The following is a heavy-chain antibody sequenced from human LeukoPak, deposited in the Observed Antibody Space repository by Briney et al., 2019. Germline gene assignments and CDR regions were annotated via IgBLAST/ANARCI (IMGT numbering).Heavy chain of an antibody. CDR1: GYTFTDYF. V-gene: IGHV1-2*02. J-gene: IGHJ3*02. Sequence: ASVKVSCKASGYTFTDYFMHWVRQAPGQGLEWMGWINPNSGGTNYAQKFQGRVTMTRDTSISTAYMELSRLRSDDTAVYYCASARYYFDSSGYYYSGLDAFDIWGQGTMVAVSS. D-gene: IGHD3-22*01. CDR3: ASARYYFDSSGYYYSGLDAFDI. CDR2: INPNSGGT.